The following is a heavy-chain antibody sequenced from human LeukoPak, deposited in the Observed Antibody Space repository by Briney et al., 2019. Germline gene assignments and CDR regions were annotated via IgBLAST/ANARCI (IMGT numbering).Heavy chain of an antibody. CDR2: IYYSGST. D-gene: IGHD1-26*01. CDR3: ARGRSYYGNWFDP. CDR1: GGSISSYY. V-gene: IGHV4-59*01. Sequence: SETLSLTCTVSGGSISSYYWSWIWQPPGKGLAWIGYIYYSGSTNYNPSLKSRVTISVDTSKNQFSLKLSSVTAADTAVYYCARGRSYYGNWFDPWGQGTLVTVSS. J-gene: IGHJ5*02.